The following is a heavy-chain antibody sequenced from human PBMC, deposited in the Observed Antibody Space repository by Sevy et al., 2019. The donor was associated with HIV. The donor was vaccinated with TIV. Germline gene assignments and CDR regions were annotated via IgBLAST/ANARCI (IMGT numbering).Heavy chain of an antibody. D-gene: IGHD3-22*01. Sequence: GGSLRLSCAASGFTFSPYAMSWVRQAPGKGLKWVSAISGSGGSTYNADSVEGRFTISRDNSKNTLYLEMNSLRVEDTAVYYCAKGDRSFYGLDVWGQGTTVTVSS. J-gene: IGHJ6*02. V-gene: IGHV3-23*01. CDR3: AKGDRSFYGLDV. CDR1: GFTFSPYA. CDR2: ISGSGGST.